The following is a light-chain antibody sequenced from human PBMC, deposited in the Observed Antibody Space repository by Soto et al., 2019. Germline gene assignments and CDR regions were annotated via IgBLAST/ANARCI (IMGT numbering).Light chain of an antibody. J-gene: IGKJ5*01. CDR3: QQYGSSSIT. CDR2: GAS. V-gene: IGKV3-20*01. Sequence: DIVLTQSPGALSLSPGERATLSCRSSQSVSSSYLAWYQQKPGQAPRLIIYGASSRATGIPDRFSGSGSGTDFTLTISRLEPEDVAVYYCQQYGSSSITFGQGTRLEIK. CDR1: QSVSSSY.